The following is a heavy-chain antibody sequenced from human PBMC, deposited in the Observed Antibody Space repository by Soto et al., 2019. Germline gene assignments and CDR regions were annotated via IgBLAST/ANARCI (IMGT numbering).Heavy chain of an antibody. J-gene: IGHJ4*02. CDR1: GYTFTSYA. V-gene: IGHV1-3*01. D-gene: IGHD2-2*01. CDR2: INAGNGNT. CDR3: ARESKVVVPAYGH. Sequence: ASVKVSCKASGYTFTSYAMHWVRQAPGQRLEWMGWINAGNGNTKYSQKFQGRVTITRDTSASTAYMELSSLRSEDTAVYYCARESKVVVPAYGHWGQGTLVTVSS.